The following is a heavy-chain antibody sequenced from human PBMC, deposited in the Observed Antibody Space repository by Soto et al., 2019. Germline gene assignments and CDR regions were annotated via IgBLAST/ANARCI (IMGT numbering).Heavy chain of an antibody. V-gene: IGHV3-23*01. CDR3: AKNGLDNSPSAIDS. D-gene: IGHD2-8*01. J-gene: IGHJ4*02. CDR1: GFTFRNNV. CDR2: ITGSGRDT. Sequence: VGSLRLSCAPSGFTFRNNVLSWVRQARGKGLDWVSGITGSGRDTYYADSVKGRFTISRDNSKNMVFLQMNSLRAEDTALYYCAKNGLDNSPSAIDSWGPGTLVTVSS.